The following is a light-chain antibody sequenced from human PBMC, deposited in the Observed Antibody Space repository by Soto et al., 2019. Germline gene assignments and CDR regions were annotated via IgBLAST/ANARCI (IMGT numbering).Light chain of an antibody. V-gene: IGLV1-40*01. CDR1: SSNIGAGYD. CDR3: RSCHSSLSGEGV. Sequence: QSVLTQPPSVSGAPGQRVTISCTGSSSNIGAGYDVHWYRQLPGTAPKLLIYGNINRPSGVPDRFSGSKSGTSASLAITGIEAEDEAYYDCRSCHSSLSGEGVFRNGTKVTVL. J-gene: IGLJ1*01. CDR2: GNI.